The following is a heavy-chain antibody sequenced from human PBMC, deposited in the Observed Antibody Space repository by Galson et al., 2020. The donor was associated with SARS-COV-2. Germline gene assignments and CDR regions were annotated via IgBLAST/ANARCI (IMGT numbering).Heavy chain of an antibody. CDR2: IAHRSDDT. J-gene: IGHJ6*02. CDR3: AKPFPRTTTGTGWGMDV. D-gene: IGHD2-8*02. V-gene: IGHV3-23*01. CDR1: GFPFSSYV. Sequence: GASLKISCAASGFPFSSYVMSWVRQAPGKGLEWVADIAHRSDDTYYADSVRGRFTISRDNSKNVEYLQMNSLRDADTAVYYCAKPFPRTTTGTGWGMDVWGQGATVTVSS.